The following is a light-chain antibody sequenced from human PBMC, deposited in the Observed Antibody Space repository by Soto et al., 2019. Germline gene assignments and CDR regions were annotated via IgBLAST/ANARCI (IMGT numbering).Light chain of an antibody. V-gene: IGLV2-14*01. Sequence: QSVLTQPASVSGSPGQSSTISCTGTSSDVGGYNYVSWYQQHPGKAPKLMIYDVSNRPSGVSNRFSGSKSGNTASLTISGLQAEDEADYYCSSYTSRSTRVFGTGTKATV. CDR1: SSDVGGYNY. CDR3: SSYTSRSTRV. J-gene: IGLJ1*01. CDR2: DVS.